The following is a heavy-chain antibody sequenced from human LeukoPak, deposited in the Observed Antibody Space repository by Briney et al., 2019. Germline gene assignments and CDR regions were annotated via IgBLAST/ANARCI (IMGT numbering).Heavy chain of an antibody. CDR2: IYHSGST. V-gene: IGHV4-38-2*02. J-gene: IGHJ3*02. CDR1: GYSISSGYY. D-gene: IGHD3-22*01. CDR3: ARHYYESTGNHYAAFYI. Sequence: SETLSLTCTVSGYSISSGYYWGWIRQPPGKGLEWIGSIYHSGSTYYNPSLKSRVTISVDTSNNQFSLKLRSVTAADTAVYYCARHYYESTGNHYAAFYIWGQGTMVTVSS.